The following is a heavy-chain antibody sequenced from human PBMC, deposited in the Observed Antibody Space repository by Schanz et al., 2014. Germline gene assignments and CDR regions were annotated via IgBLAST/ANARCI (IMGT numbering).Heavy chain of an antibody. J-gene: IGHJ3*01. D-gene: IGHD2-8*02. V-gene: IGHV1-18*01. CDR2: ISPYTGNT. Sequence: QVQLVQSGAEVKKPGASVKVSCKASGYTFISYGIKWVRQAPGQGLEWVGWISPYTGNTHYFDKMEGRVTMTTDTSTSTAYMELRSLRSDDTAMYYCATMLGYCTATACQILEVLDVWGQGTMVTVSS. CDR1: GYTFISYG. CDR3: ATMLGYCTATACQILEVLDV.